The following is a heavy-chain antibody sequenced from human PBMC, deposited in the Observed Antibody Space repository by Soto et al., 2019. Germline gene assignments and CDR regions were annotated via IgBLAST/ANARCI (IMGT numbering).Heavy chain of an antibody. V-gene: IGHV1-18*04. Sequence: QVQLVQSGAEVKKPGASVKVSCKASGYTFTSYGISWVRQAPGQGLEWMGWISAYNGNTNYAQKLQGRVTMTTDTSTSTAYMGRRGLRSDARAVYYCAGEGRGSDRGGYWGQGTLVTVSS. CDR3: AGEGRGSDRGGY. D-gene: IGHD3-16*01. J-gene: IGHJ4*02. CDR2: ISAYNGNT. CDR1: GYTFTSYG.